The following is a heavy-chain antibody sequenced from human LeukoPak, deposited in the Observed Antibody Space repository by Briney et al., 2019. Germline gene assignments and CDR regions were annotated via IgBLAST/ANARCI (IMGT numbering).Heavy chain of an antibody. V-gene: IGHV4-61*02. CDR2: IYTSGTT. Sequence: PSETLSLTCSVSGGSIRSGSYDWTWIRQPAGKGLELIERIYTSGTTHYNPSLKSRVTVTVDTSKNQFSLKLTSVTAADTAVYYCARWFSSSTGDRFDSWGHGTLVTVSS. CDR3: ARWFSSSTGDRFDS. D-gene: IGHD6-19*01. CDR1: GGSIRSGSYD. J-gene: IGHJ4*01.